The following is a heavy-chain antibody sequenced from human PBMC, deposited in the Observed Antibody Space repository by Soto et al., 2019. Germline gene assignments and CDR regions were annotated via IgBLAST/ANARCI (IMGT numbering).Heavy chain of an antibody. Sequence: SLRLSCAASGVAFSSYAMSWVRQAPGKGLEWVSAISGSGGSTYYADSVKGRFTISRDNSKNTLYLQMNSLRAEDTAVYYCAKGHRSSGRTYYYYYMDVWGKGTTVTVSS. CDR1: GVAFSSYA. CDR3: AKGHRSSGRTYYYYYMDV. D-gene: IGHD6-6*01. CDR2: ISGSGGST. V-gene: IGHV3-23*01. J-gene: IGHJ6*03.